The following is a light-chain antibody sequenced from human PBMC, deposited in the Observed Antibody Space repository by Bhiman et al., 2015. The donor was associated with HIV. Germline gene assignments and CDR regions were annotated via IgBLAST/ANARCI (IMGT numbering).Light chain of an antibody. V-gene: IGLV1-47*01. Sequence: QSVLTQPPSASGTPGQRVTISCSGGNSNIGSNYVYWYQQLPGTTPKLLIYGTNQRPSGVPDRFSGSKSGTSASLAISGLRSEDEADYYCASWEDSLSGVVFGGGTKLTVL. J-gene: IGLJ3*02. CDR3: ASWEDSLSGVV. CDR1: NSNIGSNY. CDR2: GTN.